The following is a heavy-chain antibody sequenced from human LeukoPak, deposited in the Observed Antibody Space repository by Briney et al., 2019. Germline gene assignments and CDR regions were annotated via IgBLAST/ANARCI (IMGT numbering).Heavy chain of an antibody. Sequence: KPSQALSLTCTVSGGSISSGDYYWNWIRQPPEKGLEWIGYIYYSGSTYYNPSLKSRVSISVDTSKNQFSLKLSSVTAADTAVYYCARDLYCSGGSCYHYFYGMDVWGQGTTVTVSS. CDR1: GGSISSGDYY. CDR2: IYYSGST. CDR3: ARDLYCSGGSCYHYFYGMDV. J-gene: IGHJ6*02. V-gene: IGHV4-30-4*01. D-gene: IGHD2-15*01.